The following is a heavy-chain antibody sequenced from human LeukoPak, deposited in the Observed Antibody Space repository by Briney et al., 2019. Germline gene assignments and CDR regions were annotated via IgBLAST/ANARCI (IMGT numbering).Heavy chain of an antibody. Sequence: GGSLRLSCAASGFTFSSYAMSWVRQAPGKGLEWVSAISGSGGSTYYADSVKGRFTISRDNSKNTLYLQMNSLRAEDTAAYYCAKDSGSGSYYDFDYWGQGTLVTVSS. CDR1: GFTFSSYA. D-gene: IGHD1-26*01. CDR2: ISGSGGST. V-gene: IGHV3-23*01. J-gene: IGHJ4*02. CDR3: AKDSGSGSYYDFDY.